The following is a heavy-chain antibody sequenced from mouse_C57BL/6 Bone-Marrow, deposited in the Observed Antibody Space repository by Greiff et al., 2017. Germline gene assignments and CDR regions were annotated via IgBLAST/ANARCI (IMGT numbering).Heavy chain of an antibody. CDR2: ISSGSSTI. Sequence: EVKLVESGGGLVKPGGSLKLSCAASGFTFSDYGMHWVRQAPEKGLEWVAYISSGSSTIYYAATVKGRFTISRDNAKNTLFLKMTSLRSEDTAMYYCARQDYDYEEGAYDFDYWGQGTTLTVSS. J-gene: IGHJ2*01. V-gene: IGHV5-17*01. D-gene: IGHD2-4*01. CDR1: GFTFSDYG. CDR3: ARQDYDYEEGAYDFDY.